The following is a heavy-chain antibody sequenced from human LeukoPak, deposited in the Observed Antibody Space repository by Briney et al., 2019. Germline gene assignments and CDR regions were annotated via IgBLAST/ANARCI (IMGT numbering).Heavy chain of an antibody. CDR3: ASTYYYDSSGYFKFDP. CDR2: IYTGGGT. J-gene: IGHJ5*02. CDR1: GGSISSGTYY. Sequence: SETLSLTCTVSGGSISSGTYYWSWIRQPAGKGLEWIGRIYTGGGTNYNPSLKSRVTISGDTSKNEFSLKLSSVTAADTAVYYCASTYYYDSSGYFKFDPWGQGTLVTVSS. D-gene: IGHD3-22*01. V-gene: IGHV4-61*02.